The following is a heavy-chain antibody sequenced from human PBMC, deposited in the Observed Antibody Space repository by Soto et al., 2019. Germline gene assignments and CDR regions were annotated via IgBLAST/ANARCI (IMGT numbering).Heavy chain of an antibody. V-gene: IGHV1-18*01. CDR1: GYTFTSYG. Sequence: ASVKVSCKASGYTFTSYGISWVRQAPGQGLEWMGWISAYNGNTNYAQKLQGRVTMTTDTSTSTAYMELRSLRSDDTAVYYCARAGYYDRSGYYHLDYWGQGTLVTVSS. J-gene: IGHJ4*02. CDR3: ARAGYYDRSGYYHLDY. CDR2: ISAYNGNT. D-gene: IGHD3-22*01.